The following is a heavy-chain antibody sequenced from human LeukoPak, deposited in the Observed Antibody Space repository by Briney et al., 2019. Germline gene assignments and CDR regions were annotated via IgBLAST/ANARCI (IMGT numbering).Heavy chain of an antibody. J-gene: IGHJ3*01. D-gene: IGHD3-16*01. CDR3: AREGASTISHAFDV. CDR1: GFPFSTFC. Sequence: PGGSLRLSCAASGFPFSTFCMTWVRQAPGKGLEWVANIIQDGSERYYVGSVKGRFTISRDNAKNSLYLQMNSLRAEDTAVYYCAREGASTISHAFDVWGQGTMVTVSS. CDR2: IIQDGSER. V-gene: IGHV3-7*01.